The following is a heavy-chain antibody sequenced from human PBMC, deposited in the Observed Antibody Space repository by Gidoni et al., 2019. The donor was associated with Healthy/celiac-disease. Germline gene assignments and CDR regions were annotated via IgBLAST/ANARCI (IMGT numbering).Heavy chain of an antibody. CDR3: ARDQPEYYYDSSGYYPY. CDR1: GYTFTSYA. Sequence: QVQLVQSGAEVKKPGASVKVSCKASGYTFTSYAMHWVRQAPGQRLEWMGWINAGNGNTKYSQKFQGRVTITRDTSASTAYMELSSLRSEDTAVYYCARDQPEYYYDSSGYYPYWGQGTLVTVSS. J-gene: IGHJ4*02. CDR2: INAGNGNT. D-gene: IGHD3-22*01. V-gene: IGHV1-3*01.